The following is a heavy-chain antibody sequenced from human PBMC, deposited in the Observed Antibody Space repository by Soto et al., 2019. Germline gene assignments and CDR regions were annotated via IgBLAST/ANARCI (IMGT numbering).Heavy chain of an antibody. D-gene: IGHD3-9*01. CDR3: ARVPMYYDILTGYSDYYYYGMDV. Sequence: SETLSLTCTVSGGSISSYYWSWIRQPPGKGLEWIGYIYYSGSTNYNPSLKSRVTISVDTSKNQFPLKLSSVTAADTAVYYCARVPMYYDILTGYSDYYYYGMDVWGQGTTVTVSS. CDR1: GGSISSYY. CDR2: IYYSGST. J-gene: IGHJ6*02. V-gene: IGHV4-59*01.